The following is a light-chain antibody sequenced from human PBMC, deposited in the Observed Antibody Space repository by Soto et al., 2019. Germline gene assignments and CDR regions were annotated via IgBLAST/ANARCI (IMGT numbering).Light chain of an antibody. CDR3: GTWDDRLDGNYV. CDR1: SSNIGDNY. J-gene: IGLJ1*01. CDR2: DND. Sequence: QSVLTQPPSVSAAPGQQVTISCSGSSSNIGDNYVSWYQHRPGTAPKLVVYDNDRRPSGIPGRFSGSKSGTSATLVITGLQTGDKAVYYCGTWDDRLDGNYVFGTGTKLTVL. V-gene: IGLV1-51*01.